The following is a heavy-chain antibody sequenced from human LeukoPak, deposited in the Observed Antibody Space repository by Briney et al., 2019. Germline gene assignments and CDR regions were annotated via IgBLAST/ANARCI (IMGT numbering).Heavy chain of an antibody. Sequence: ASVKVSCKASGYTFTGYYMHWVRQAPGQGLEWMGWINPNSGGTNYAQKFQGRVTMTRDTSISTAYMELSRLRSDDTAVYYCFGTWRMSGAFDIWGQGTMVTVSS. V-gene: IGHV1-2*02. D-gene: IGHD3-10*01. J-gene: IGHJ3*02. CDR2: INPNSGGT. CDR3: FGTWRMSGAFDI. CDR1: GYTFTGYY.